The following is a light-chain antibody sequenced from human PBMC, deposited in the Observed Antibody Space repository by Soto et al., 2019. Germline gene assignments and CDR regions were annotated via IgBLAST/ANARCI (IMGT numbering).Light chain of an antibody. CDR3: QQYYDLPFT. CDR1: QDIDKY. CDR2: DVT. Sequence: DIQMTQSPSSLSASVGDRVTITCQASQDIDKYLKCYQQKPGKAPKLLIYDVTNFVTGVPSRFSESGSGTHFTFTIGSLQPEDIATYYCQQYYDLPFTFGQGTRLEIK. V-gene: IGKV1-33*01. J-gene: IGKJ5*01.